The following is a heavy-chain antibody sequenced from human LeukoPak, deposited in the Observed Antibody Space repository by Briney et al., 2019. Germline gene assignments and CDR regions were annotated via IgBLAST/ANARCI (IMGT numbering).Heavy chain of an antibody. J-gene: IGHJ4*02. CDR3: ARDRHSSVDY. V-gene: IGHV3-48*01. CDR2: ISGDSKTI. CDR1: GFTVSSNY. Sequence: GGSLRLSCAASGFTVSSNYMSWVRQAPGKGLEWLSYISGDSKTIYYADSVKGRFTISRDNAKNSLYLQLISLRAEDTAVYYCARDRHSSVDYWGQGTLVTVSS. D-gene: IGHD3-22*01.